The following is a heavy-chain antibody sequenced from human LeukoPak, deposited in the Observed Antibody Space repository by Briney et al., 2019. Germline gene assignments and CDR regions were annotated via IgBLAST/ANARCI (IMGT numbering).Heavy chain of an antibody. CDR1: GGSISSSSYY. Sequence: SSETLSLTCTVSGGSISSSSYYWGWIRQPPGKGLEWIGSICYSGSTYYNPSLKSRVTISVDTSKNQFSLKLSSVTAADTAVYYCARSELGYCSSTSCYGIFVPFDYWGQGTLVTVSS. V-gene: IGHV4-39*01. CDR2: ICYSGST. J-gene: IGHJ4*02. D-gene: IGHD2-2*01. CDR3: ARSELGYCSSTSCYGIFVPFDY.